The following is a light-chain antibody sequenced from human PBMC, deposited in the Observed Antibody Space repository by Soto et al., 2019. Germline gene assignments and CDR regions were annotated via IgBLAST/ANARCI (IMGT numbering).Light chain of an antibody. J-gene: IGKJ2*01. CDR2: GAS. Sequence: EIVLTLSPGTLSLTPGERATLSCRASQNIRSNYLAWYQQKPGQAPRLLIFGASSRATGIPDTFTGSGSGTDFTLTISRLEAEDSAVYYCQQYGNSPVTFGQGTKLEIK. CDR3: QQYGNSPVT. V-gene: IGKV3-20*01. CDR1: QNIRSNY.